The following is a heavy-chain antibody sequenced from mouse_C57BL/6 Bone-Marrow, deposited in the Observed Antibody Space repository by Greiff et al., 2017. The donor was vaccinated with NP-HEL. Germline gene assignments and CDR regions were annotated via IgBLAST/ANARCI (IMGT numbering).Heavy chain of an antibody. Sequence: EVMLVESGGGLVQPGESLKLSCESNEYEFPSPDMSWVRKTPEKRLELVAAINSDGGSPYYPDTMERRFIISRDNTKKTLYLQMSSLRSEDTALYYCARHSNYPYWYFDVWGTGTTVTVSS. CDR2: INSDGGSP. J-gene: IGHJ1*03. CDR3: ARHSNYPYWYFDV. V-gene: IGHV5-2*01. CDR1: EYEFPSPD. D-gene: IGHD2-5*01.